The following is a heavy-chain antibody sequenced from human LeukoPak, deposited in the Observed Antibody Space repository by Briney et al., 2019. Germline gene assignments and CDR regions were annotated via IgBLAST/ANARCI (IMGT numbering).Heavy chain of an antibody. CDR2: IIPIFGTA. D-gene: IGHD2-15*01. Sequence: SVKVSCKASGGTFSIYAISWVRQAPGQGLESMGGIIPIFGTANYAQKFQGRVTITADESTSTAYMELSSLRSEDTAVYYCARSQVAATHYYYYGMDIWGKGTTVTVSS. CDR1: GGTFSIYA. J-gene: IGHJ6*04. CDR3: ARSQVAATHYYYYGMDI. V-gene: IGHV1-69*13.